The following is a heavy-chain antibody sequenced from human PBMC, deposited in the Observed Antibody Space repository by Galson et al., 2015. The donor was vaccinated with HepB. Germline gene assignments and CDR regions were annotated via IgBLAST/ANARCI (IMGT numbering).Heavy chain of an antibody. D-gene: IGHD3-10*01. CDR2: IWYDGSNR. J-gene: IGHJ4*02. Sequence: SLRLSCAASDFNFSNYGIYWVRQAPGKGLEWVAVIWYDGSNRYYADSVKGRFTISRDNSKNTLYLQMNSLRAADTAVYYCARGRGYGSGTYLDYWGQGTLVTVSS. V-gene: IGHV3-33*07. CDR1: DFNFSNYG. CDR3: ARGRGYGSGTYLDY.